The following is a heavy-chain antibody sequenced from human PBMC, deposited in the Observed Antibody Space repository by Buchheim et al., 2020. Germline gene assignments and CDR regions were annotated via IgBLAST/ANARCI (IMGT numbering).Heavy chain of an antibody. V-gene: IGHV3-33*08. CDR2: IWYDGSNK. CDR3: ARVSTSYCSGGSCYLLDF. J-gene: IGHJ4*02. CDR1: GFAFSTYS. Sequence: VQLVESGGGLVRPGGSLRLSCAASGFAFSTYSMNWVRQAPGKGLEWVAVIWYDGSNKYYVDSVKGRFTISRDNSKNTLYLQMNSLRAEDTAVYYCARVSTSYCSGGSCYLLDFWGQGTL. D-gene: IGHD2-15*01.